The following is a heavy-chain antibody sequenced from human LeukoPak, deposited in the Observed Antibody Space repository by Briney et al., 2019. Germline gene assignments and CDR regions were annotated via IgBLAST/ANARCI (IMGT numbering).Heavy chain of an antibody. CDR1: KFMFSAYN. D-gene: IGHD3-16*01. CDR3: ARDFNWAFDY. J-gene: IGHJ4*02. Sequence: GGSLRLSCAASKFMFSAYNMHWVRQVPGKGLEWLAIITHDGKTAHYADSVKGRFTISRDNSKDTVDLQMNSLRADDTAVYYCARDFNWAFDYWGQGTLVTVSA. CDR2: ITHDGKTA. V-gene: IGHV3-30*04.